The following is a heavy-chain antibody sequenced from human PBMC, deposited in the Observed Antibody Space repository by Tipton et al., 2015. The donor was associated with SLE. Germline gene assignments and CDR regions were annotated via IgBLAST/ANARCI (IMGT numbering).Heavy chain of an antibody. D-gene: IGHD1-1*01. CDR1: GFTFSNYG. V-gene: IGHV3-33*08. CDR2: IWFDGRNK. Sequence: RSLRLSCTASGFTFSNYGMHWVRQAPGKGLEWVAVIWFDGRNKYYADSVEGRFTISRDNSKNTLYLEMNSLRAEDTALYYCARERVQLWGNYDAFDIWGQGTMVTVSS. J-gene: IGHJ3*02. CDR3: ARERVQLWGNYDAFDI.